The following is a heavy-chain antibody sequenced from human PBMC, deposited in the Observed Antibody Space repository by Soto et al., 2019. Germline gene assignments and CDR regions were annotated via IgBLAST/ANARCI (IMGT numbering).Heavy chain of an antibody. D-gene: IGHD3-22*01. CDR1: GDTISTYY. CDR3: ARGVGYSDSSGYPFDY. Sequence: VQLVQSGAEVKRPGASVKISCKASGDTISTYYMHWARQAPGQGLEWMGIINPRSGKTNYPQKFQGRVTMTRDTSTTTVYMELSTLRSEDTAMYYCARGVGYSDSSGYPFDYWGQGTLVTVSP. J-gene: IGHJ4*02. CDR2: INPRSGKT. V-gene: IGHV1-46*03.